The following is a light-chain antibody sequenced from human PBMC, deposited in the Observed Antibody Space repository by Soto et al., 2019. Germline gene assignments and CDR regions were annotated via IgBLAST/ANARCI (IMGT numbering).Light chain of an antibody. CDR1: SGHSSYA. CDR2: LNSDGSH. V-gene: IGLV4-69*01. Sequence: QAVVTQSPSASASLGASVKLTCTLSSGHSSYAIAWHQQQPEKGPRYLMKLNSDGSHSKGDGIPDRFSGSSSGAERYLTISSLQSEDEADYYCQTWGTGIHVVFGEGTKVTVL. J-gene: IGLJ2*01. CDR3: QTWGTGIHVV.